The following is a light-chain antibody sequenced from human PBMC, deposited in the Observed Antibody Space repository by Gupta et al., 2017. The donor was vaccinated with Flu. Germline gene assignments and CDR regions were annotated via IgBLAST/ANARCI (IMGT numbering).Light chain of an antibody. CDR1: QSVGSL. J-gene: IGKJ4*01. CDR2: DAS. CDR3: QQRSISLT. V-gene: IGKV3-11*01. Sequence: SPATLSLSPGERATLSCRASQSVGSLLAWYQQKPGQAPRLLIYDASNRATGIPARFSGSGSGTDFTLTISSLEPEDFAVYYCQQRSISLTFGGGTKVEIK.